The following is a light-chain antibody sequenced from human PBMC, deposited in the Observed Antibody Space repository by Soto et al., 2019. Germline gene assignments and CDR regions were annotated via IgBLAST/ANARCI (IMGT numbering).Light chain of an antibody. Sequence: EIVMTQSPATLSVSPGERATLSCRASHSFSSNLPWYQQNPGQAPRHLIYGASTRATGIPAKFSGSGSGTEFTLTISSLQSEDVAVYYCQQYNNGPLLTFGGGTKVEIK. V-gene: IGKV3-15*01. J-gene: IGKJ4*01. CDR2: GAS. CDR1: HSFSSN. CDR3: QQYNNGPLLT.